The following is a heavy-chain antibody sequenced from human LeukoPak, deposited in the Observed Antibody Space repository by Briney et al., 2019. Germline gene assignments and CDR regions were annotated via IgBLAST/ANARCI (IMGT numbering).Heavy chain of an antibody. J-gene: IGHJ4*02. CDR3: ARDSTWLLDY. CDR1: GFTFRSHW. CDR2: IKEDGTVK. Sequence: GGSLRLSCTASGFTFRSHWMTWVRQPPGKGLEWVANIKEDGTVKYYVDSVKGRLTISRDNTKNIMYLEMNSLRADDTAVYFCARDSTWLLDYWGQGTLITVSS. V-gene: IGHV3-7*03. D-gene: IGHD6-19*01.